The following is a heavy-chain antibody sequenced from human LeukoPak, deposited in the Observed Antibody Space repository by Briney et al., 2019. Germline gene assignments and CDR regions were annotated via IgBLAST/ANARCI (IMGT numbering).Heavy chain of an antibody. J-gene: IGHJ3*02. CDR3: ARDRPGGTRPDGAFDI. CDR2: ISHSGST. Sequence: SETLSLTCAVYGGSFSAYYWFWIRQPPGKGLEWIGEISHSGSTNYNPSLKSRVTISLDTSKNQFSLKLSSVTAADTAVYYCARDRPGGTRPDGAFDIWGQGTMVTVSS. D-gene: IGHD6-6*01. V-gene: IGHV4-34*01. CDR1: GGSFSAYY.